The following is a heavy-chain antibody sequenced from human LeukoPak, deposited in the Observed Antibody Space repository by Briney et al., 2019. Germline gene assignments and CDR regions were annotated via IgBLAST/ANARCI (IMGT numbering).Heavy chain of an antibody. CDR2: INSDGSST. CDR3: AKDRGCTNGVCYTDYYYGMDV. J-gene: IGHJ6*02. Sequence: GGSLRLSCAASGFTFSSYWMHWVRQAPGKGLVWVSRINSDGSSTSYADSVKGRFTTSRDNAKNTLYLQMNSLRAEDTAVYYCAKDRGCTNGVCYTDYYYGMDVWGQGTTVTVSS. D-gene: IGHD2-8*01. V-gene: IGHV3-74*01. CDR1: GFTFSSYW.